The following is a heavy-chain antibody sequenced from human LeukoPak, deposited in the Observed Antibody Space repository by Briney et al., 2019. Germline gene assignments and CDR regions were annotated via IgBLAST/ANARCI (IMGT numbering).Heavy chain of an antibody. D-gene: IGHD3-10*01. Sequence: GGSLRLSCAASGFTFSNYGMNWVRQAPGKGLEWVSFTDTSGRYVYYGDSVKGRFTISRDNAKNLLFLQMNGLRAEDTALYYCARGRSITLLRGVAMSDGFDIWGQG. V-gene: IGHV3-21*06. CDR1: GFTFSNYG. CDR3: ARGRSITLLRGVAMSDGFDI. J-gene: IGHJ3*02. CDR2: TDTSGRYV.